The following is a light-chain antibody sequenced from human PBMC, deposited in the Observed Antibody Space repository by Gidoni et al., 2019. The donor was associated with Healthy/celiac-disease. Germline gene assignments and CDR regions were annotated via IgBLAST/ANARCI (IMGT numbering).Light chain of an antibody. CDR3: QKYNSDPLT. J-gene: IGKJ4*01. Sequence: DIQMTQSPSSLSASVGDRVTITCRASQGISYYLAWYQQKPGKVPKLLIYAASTLQSGVPSRFSGSGSGTDFTLTISSLQPEDVATYYCQKYNSDPLTFGGGTKVEIK. CDR1: QGISYY. V-gene: IGKV1-27*01. CDR2: AAS.